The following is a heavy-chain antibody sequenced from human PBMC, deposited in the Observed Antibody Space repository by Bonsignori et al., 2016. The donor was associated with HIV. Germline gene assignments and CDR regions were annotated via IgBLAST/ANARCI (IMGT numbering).Heavy chain of an antibody. V-gene: IGHV3-48*01. Sequence: EVSLVESGGDLVQPGGSLRLSCAGSGFTFGSYAMNWIRQAPGKGLEWISYISSSSETIYYADSVKGRLNISRDNAKNSLYLQMNSLRGEDTATYYCARGSASRDLWGQGTLVTV. CDR1: GFTFGSYA. CDR2: ISSSSETI. CDR3: ARGSASRDL. J-gene: IGHJ5*02.